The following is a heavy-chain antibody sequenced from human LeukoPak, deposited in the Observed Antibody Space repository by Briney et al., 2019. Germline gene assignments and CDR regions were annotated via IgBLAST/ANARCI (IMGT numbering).Heavy chain of an antibody. D-gene: IGHD1-26*01. CDR2: IYYSGST. V-gene: IGHV4-39*07. CDR3: ANLRLEGAMADAFDI. CDR1: GGSISSSSYY. J-gene: IGHJ3*02. Sequence: SETLPLTCTVSGGSISSSSYYWGWIRQPPGKGLEWIGSIYYSGSTYYNPSLKSRVTISVDTSKNQFSLKLSSVTTADTAVYYCANLRLEGAMADAFDIWGQGTMVTVSS.